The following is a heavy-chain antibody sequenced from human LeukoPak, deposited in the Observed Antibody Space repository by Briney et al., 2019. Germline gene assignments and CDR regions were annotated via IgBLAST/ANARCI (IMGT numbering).Heavy chain of an antibody. D-gene: IGHD1-1*01. CDR1: GFTFSSFW. CDR3: ARGGSRHPSPEDY. CDR2: TKQDGSEK. V-gene: IGHV3-7*03. Sequence: HPGGSLRLSCAASGFTFSSFWMSWVRQAPGKGLAWVANTKQDGSEKYFVDSVKGRFTISRDNAKNSLYLQMSSLRAEDTAVYYCARGGSRHPSPEDYWGRGTLVTVSS. J-gene: IGHJ4*02.